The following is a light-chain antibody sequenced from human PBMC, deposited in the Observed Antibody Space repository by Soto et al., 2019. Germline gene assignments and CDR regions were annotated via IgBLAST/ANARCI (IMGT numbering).Light chain of an antibody. CDR3: SSRTTSNPYV. CDR1: SSDIGAYNS. J-gene: IGLJ1*01. Sequence: QSALTQPASVSGSPGQSITISCTGTSSDIGAYNSVSWYQQHPGKAPKLMIYEVSNRPSAVSNRFSASKSGNTASLTISGLQAEDEADYYCSSRTTSNPYVFGTGTKLTVL. CDR2: EVS. V-gene: IGLV2-14*01.